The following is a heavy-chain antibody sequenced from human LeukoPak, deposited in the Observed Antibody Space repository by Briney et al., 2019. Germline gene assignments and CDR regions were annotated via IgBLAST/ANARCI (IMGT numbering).Heavy chain of an antibody. CDR1: GGSISTYY. Sequence: PSETLSLTCTVSGGSISTYYWTWIRQPPGKGLEWIGYIYHSGSTNYNPSLKSRVTISVDTSQNQFSLKLSSVTAADTAVYYCARDGDYGDYPYWYFDLWGRGTLVTVSS. D-gene: IGHD4-17*01. V-gene: IGHV4-59*01. CDR3: ARDGDYGDYPYWYFDL. CDR2: IYHSGST. J-gene: IGHJ2*01.